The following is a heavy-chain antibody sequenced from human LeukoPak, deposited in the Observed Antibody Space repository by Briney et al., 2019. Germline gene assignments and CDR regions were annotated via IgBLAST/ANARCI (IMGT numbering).Heavy chain of an antibody. D-gene: IGHD6-19*01. CDR3: ARYNSGWSYFDY. J-gene: IGHJ4*02. CDR1: GGSISSNY. CDR2: IHTSGST. V-gene: IGHV4-4*07. Sequence: SETLSLTCTVSGGSISSNYWIWIRQSAGKGLEWIGRIHTSGSTNYSPSLKSRVTISVDTSKSQFSLKLSSVTAADTATYYCARYNSGWSYFDYWGQGTLVTVSS.